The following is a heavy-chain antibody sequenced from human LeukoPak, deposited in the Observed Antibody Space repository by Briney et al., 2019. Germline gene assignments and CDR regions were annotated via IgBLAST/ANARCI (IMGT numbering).Heavy chain of an antibody. D-gene: IGHD6-6*01. CDR1: GGSISSSSYY. CDR2: IYYSGST. J-gene: IGHJ3*02. CDR3: IIWRAARPHAFDI. V-gene: IGHV4-39*01. Sequence: SSETLSLTCTASGGSISSSSYYWGWIRQPPGKGLEWIGSIYYSGSTYYNPSLKSRVTISVDTSKNQFSLKLSSVTAADTAVYYCIIWRAARPHAFDIWGQGTMVTASS.